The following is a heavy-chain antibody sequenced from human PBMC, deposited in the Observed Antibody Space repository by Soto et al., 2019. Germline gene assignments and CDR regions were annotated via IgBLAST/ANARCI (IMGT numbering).Heavy chain of an antibody. D-gene: IGHD3-16*01. V-gene: IGHV3-23*01. CDR3: ARIGFLGEGDF. J-gene: IGHJ4*02. CDR1: GFSFSSYA. CDR2: ISARGGSS. Sequence: VPLLESGGGLVQPGGSLRLACAASGFSFSSYAMVWVRQAPGKGLEWVSVISARGGSSYFADSVKGRFTISRDIAKSTVFLQMNSLRVEDTAVYYCARIGFLGEGDFWGQGNLVTVSS.